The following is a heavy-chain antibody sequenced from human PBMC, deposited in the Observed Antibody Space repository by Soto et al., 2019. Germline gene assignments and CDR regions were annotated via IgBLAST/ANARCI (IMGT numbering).Heavy chain of an antibody. CDR2: ISNTGGST. D-gene: IGHD6-19*01. V-gene: IGHV3-23*01. Sequence: GGSLRLSCATSGFTFRTYAMNWVRQAPGKGLEWISTISNTGGSTYYADSVKGRFTISRDNSKNTLFLQMNSLRAEDTALYYCAKVTGTGWYGKYYYYDLDVWGQGTTVTVSS. CDR3: AKVTGTGWYGKYYYYDLDV. CDR1: GFTFRTYA. J-gene: IGHJ6*02.